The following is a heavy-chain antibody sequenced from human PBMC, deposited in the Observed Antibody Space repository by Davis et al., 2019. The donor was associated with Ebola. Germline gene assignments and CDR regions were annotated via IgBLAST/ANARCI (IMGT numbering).Heavy chain of an antibody. V-gene: IGHV4-59*12. CDR3: ARSDFWSGYSR. CDR1: GGSISSYY. CDR2: IYYSGST. D-gene: IGHD3-3*01. Sequence: SETLSLTCTVSGGSISSYYWSWIRQPPGKGPEWIGYIYYSGSTNYNPSLKSRVTISVDTSKNQFSLKLSSVTAADTAVYYCARSDFWSGYSRWGQGTLVTVSS. J-gene: IGHJ4*02.